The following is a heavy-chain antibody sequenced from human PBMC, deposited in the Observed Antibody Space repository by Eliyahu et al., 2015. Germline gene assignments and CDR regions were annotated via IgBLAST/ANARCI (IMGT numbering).Heavy chain of an antibody. D-gene: IGHD5-24*01. J-gene: IGHJ4*02. CDR3: ASPVEGGYNFDY. Sequence: QVQLVQSGAEVKKPGSSVKXXXKASGXXFSSYXISWVRXAPGXGLEWMGRIIPILGIANYAQKFQGRVTITADKSTSTAYMELNSLRSEDTAVYYCASPVEGGYNFDYWGQGTLVTVSS. V-gene: IGHV1-69*04. CDR1: GXXFSSYX. CDR2: IIPILGIA.